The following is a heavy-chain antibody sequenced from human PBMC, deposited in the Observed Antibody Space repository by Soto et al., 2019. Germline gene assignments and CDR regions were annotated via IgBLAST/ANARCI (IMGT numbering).Heavy chain of an antibody. Sequence: GGSLRLSCAASGFTFSDYYMSWIRQAPGKGLEWVSYISSSGSTIYYADSVKGRFTISRDNAKNLLYLQMNSLRAEDTAVYYCARDRRNIVVVPAVNWYFDLWGRGTLVTVSS. J-gene: IGHJ2*01. CDR3: ARDRRNIVVVPAVNWYFDL. CDR2: ISSSGSTI. V-gene: IGHV3-11*01. CDR1: GFTFSDYY. D-gene: IGHD2-2*01.